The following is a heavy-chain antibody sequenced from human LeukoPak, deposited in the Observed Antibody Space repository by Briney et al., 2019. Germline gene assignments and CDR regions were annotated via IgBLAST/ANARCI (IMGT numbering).Heavy chain of an antibody. CDR3: AKDQWLITSY. J-gene: IGHJ4*02. Sequence: GGSLRLSCAASGFTVSSNYMSWVRQAPGKGLEWVSAISGSGGSTYYADSVKGRFTISRDNSKNTLYLQMNSLRAEDTAVYYCAKDQWLITSYWGQGTLVTVSS. D-gene: IGHD6-19*01. V-gene: IGHV3-23*01. CDR1: GFTVSSNY. CDR2: ISGSGGST.